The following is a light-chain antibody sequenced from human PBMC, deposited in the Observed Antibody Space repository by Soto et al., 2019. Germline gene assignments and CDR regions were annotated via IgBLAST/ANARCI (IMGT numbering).Light chain of an antibody. CDR1: QSVGSY. CDR2: ETS. CDR3: QQRSSWPRT. J-gene: IGKJ1*01. V-gene: IGKV3-11*01. Sequence: EIVLTQSPATLSLSAGERATLSCRASQSVGSYLTWYQQKPGQAPRLLIYETSKRATGIPARFSGSGSGTDFTLTISSLEPEDFAVYYCQQRSSWPRTFGQGTKVDIK.